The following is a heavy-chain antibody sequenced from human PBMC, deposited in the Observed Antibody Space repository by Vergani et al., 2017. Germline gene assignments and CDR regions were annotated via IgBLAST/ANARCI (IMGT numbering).Heavy chain of an antibody. J-gene: IGHJ6*02. CDR2: IKSTFDRGTT. CDR3: TTDPRYCGDGSCYWLRDHHYYGMDV. D-gene: IGHD2-21*01. V-gene: IGHV3-15*07. CDR1: GFSFRNAW. Sequence: EVQLVESGGGIVKPGGSLRLSCVASGFSFRNAWMNWVRRTPGKGLEWVGRIKSTFDRGTTDYAAAVKGRFTISRDDSKNKLFMQMNGLKTEDIGVYYCTTDPRYCGDGSCYWLRDHHYYGMDVWGQXP.